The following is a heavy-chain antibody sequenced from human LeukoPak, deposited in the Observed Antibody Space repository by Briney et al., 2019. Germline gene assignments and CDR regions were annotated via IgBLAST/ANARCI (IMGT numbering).Heavy chain of an antibody. V-gene: IGHV1-24*01. CDR3: ATGVGYDTNWFDP. J-gene: IGHJ5*02. CDR1: GYTLTELS. D-gene: IGHD3-9*01. CDR2: FDPEDGET. Sequence: GASVKVSCKVSGYTLTELSMHRVRQAPGKGLEWMGGFDPEDGETIYAQKFQGRVTMTEDTSTDTAYMELSSLRSEDTAVYYCATGVGYDTNWFDPWGQGTLVTVSS.